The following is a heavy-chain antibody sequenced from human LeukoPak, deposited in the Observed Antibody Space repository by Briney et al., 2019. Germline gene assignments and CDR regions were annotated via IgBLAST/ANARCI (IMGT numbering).Heavy chain of an antibody. D-gene: IGHD6-19*01. CDR1: GGSISSSSYY. V-gene: IGHV4-39*07. CDR2: IYYSGST. Sequence: SETLSLTCTVSGGSISSSSYYWGWIRQPPGKGLEWIGSIYYSGSTYYNPSLKSRVTISVDTSKNQFSLKLSSVTAADTAVYYCARLRGNSGWYGDIRPNFGSYNWFDPWGQGTLVTVSS. CDR3: ARLRGNSGWYGDIRPNFGSYNWFDP. J-gene: IGHJ5*02.